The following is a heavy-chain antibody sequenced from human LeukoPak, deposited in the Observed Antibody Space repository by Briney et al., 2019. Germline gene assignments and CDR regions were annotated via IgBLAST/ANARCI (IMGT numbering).Heavy chain of an antibody. CDR3: AKTGDEIYFDY. D-gene: IGHD7-27*01. CDR1: GFTFSSYA. CDR2: IRYDGSNK. J-gene: IGHJ4*02. V-gene: IGHV3-30*02. Sequence: PGGSLRLSCAASGFTFSSYAMHWVRQAPGKGLEWVAFIRYDGSNKYYADSVKGRFTISRDNSKNTLYLQMNSLRAEDTAVYYCAKTGDEIYFDYWGQGTLVTVSS.